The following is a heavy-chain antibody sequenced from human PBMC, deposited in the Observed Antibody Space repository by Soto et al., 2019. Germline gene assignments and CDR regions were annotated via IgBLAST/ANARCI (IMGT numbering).Heavy chain of an antibody. Sequence: PGESLKISCKGSGYSFISYWIGWVRQIPGKGLEWMGIIYPGDSDTRYSPSFQGQVTISADKSINTAYLQWSSLKASDTAMYYCARRAGARAFYYYGMDVWGLGTTVTVSS. V-gene: IGHV5-51*01. CDR3: ARRAGARAFYYYGMDV. D-gene: IGHD6-6*01. J-gene: IGHJ6*02. CDR2: IYPGDSDT. CDR1: GYSFISYW.